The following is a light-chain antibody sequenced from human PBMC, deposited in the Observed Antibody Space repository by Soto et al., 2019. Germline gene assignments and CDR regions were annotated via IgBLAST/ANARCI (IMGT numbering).Light chain of an antibody. J-gene: IGKJ4*01. Sequence: DIQMTQSPSSVSASVGDSVTITCRASQDISSWVAWYQQKPRKAPKLLISAATSLQSGVPRRFSGSGSGTDFTLIISSLQPEDLATYFCQQGDSFPFTFGGGTKVEIK. CDR1: QDISSW. V-gene: IGKV1-12*01. CDR2: AAT. CDR3: QQGDSFPFT.